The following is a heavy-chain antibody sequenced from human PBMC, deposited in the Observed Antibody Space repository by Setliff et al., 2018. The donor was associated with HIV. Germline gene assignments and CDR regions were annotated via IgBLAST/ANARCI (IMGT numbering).Heavy chain of an antibody. CDR3: AREGYSYGYHYFDY. J-gene: IGHJ4*02. CDR1: GGSISSGDYY. D-gene: IGHD5-18*01. V-gene: IGHV4-30-4*08. CDR2: IYYSGST. Sequence: SETLSLTCTVSGGSISSGDYYWSWIRQPPGKGLEWIGCIYYSGSTYYNPSLKSRVTISVDTSKNQFSLKLSSVTAADTAVYYCAREGYSYGYHYFDYWGQGTLVTVSS.